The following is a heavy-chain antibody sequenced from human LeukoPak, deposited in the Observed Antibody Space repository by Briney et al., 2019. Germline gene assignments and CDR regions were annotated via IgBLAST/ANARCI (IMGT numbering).Heavy chain of an antibody. CDR1: GFTFSSYW. CDR2: IKQDGSEK. CDR3: ARDRHVYNWNDKDFDY. Sequence: GGSLRLCCAASGFTFSSYWMSWVRQAPGKGLEWVANIKQDGSEKYYVDSVKGRFTISRDNAKNSLYLQMNSLRAEDTAVYYCARDRHVYNWNDKDFDYWGQGTLVTVSS. J-gene: IGHJ4*02. V-gene: IGHV3-7*01. D-gene: IGHD1-1*01.